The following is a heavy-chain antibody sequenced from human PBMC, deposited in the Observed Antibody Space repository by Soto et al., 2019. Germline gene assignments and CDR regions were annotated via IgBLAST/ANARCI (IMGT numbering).Heavy chain of an antibody. Sequence: ASVKVSCKASGYTFTSYAMNWVRQAPGQRLEWMGWINAGNGNTKYSQKFQGRVTITRDTSASTAYMELSSLRSEDTAVYYCARDEPYGDPPRGFDYWGQGTLVTVSS. CDR2: INAGNGNT. D-gene: IGHD4-17*01. CDR3: ARDEPYGDPPRGFDY. V-gene: IGHV1-3*01. CDR1: GYTFTSYA. J-gene: IGHJ4*02.